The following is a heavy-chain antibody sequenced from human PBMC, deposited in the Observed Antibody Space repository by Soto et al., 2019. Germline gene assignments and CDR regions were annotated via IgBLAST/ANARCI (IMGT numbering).Heavy chain of an antibody. D-gene: IGHD6-13*01. Sequence: ASVKVSCKASGYTFTSYYMHWVRQAPGQGLEWMGWMNPNSGNTGYAQKFQGRVTMTRNTSISTAYMELRSLRSEDTAVYYCASADSSSHKSGYYGMDVCGQGTTVTVSS. J-gene: IGHJ6*02. CDR1: GYTFTSYY. CDR2: MNPNSGNT. CDR3: ASADSSSHKSGYYGMDV. V-gene: IGHV1-8*02.